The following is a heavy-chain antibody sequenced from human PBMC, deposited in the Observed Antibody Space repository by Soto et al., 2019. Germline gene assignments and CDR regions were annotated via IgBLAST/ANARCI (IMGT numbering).Heavy chain of an antibody. CDR3: AKKIYHRFDP. V-gene: IGHV3-23*01. CDR2: IGVSGDNT. CDR1: GFTFSSFA. Sequence: GGSLRLSCAASGFTFSSFAMTWVRQAPGKGLAWVSAIGVSGDNTHYADSVKGRFTISRDNSKSTLYLQMNSLTAEDTAVYYCAKKIYHRFDPWGQGTLVTVSS. D-gene: IGHD2-2*01. J-gene: IGHJ5*02.